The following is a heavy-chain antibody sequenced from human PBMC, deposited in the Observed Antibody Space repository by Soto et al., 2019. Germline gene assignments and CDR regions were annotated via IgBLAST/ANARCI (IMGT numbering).Heavy chain of an antibody. D-gene: IGHD3-9*01. CDR2: IYFTGAT. J-gene: IGHJ4*02. CDR3: ARVDLTGGLFDY. V-gene: IGHV4-61*01. Sequence: PSETLSLTCTVSGDSVSSGTYYWSWIRQPPGKGLEWIGYIYFTGATNHNPSLQSRVTISIDTSKNQFSLRLNSVTAADTAVYYCARVDLTGGLFDYWGQGTLVTVSS. CDR1: GDSVSSGTYY.